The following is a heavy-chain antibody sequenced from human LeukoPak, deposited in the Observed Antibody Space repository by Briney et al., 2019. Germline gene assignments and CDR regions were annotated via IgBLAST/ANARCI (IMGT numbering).Heavy chain of an antibody. D-gene: IGHD3-3*01. Sequence: ASVKVSCKASGGTFSSYDINWVRQATGQGLEWMGWISAYNGNTNYAQKLQGRVTMTTDTSTSTAYMELRSLRSDDTAVYYCARTTSSTYYDFWSGYSGLDYWGQGTLVIVSS. CDR2: ISAYNGNT. CDR1: GGTFSSYD. J-gene: IGHJ4*02. CDR3: ARTTSSTYYDFWSGYSGLDY. V-gene: IGHV1-18*01.